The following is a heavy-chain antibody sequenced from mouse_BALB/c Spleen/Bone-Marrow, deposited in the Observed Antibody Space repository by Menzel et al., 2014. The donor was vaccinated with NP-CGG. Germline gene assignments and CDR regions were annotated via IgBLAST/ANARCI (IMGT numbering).Heavy chain of an antibody. J-gene: IGHJ3*01. CDR2: VYPGDGDT. V-gene: IGHV1-80*01. CDR1: GYAFSSYW. Sequence: VHLVESGAELVRPGSSVKISCKASGYAFSSYWMNWVKRRPGQGLEWIGQVYPGDGDTNYNGKFKGKATLTADKSSSTAYMQLSSLTSEDSAVYFCAREGYDYDWFAYWGQGTLVTVSA. D-gene: IGHD2-4*01. CDR3: AREGYDYDWFAY.